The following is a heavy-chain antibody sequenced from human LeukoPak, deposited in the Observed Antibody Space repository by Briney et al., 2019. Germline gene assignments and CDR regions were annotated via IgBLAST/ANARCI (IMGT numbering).Heavy chain of an antibody. CDR1: GLTFSSYA. Sequence: PGGSLRLSCAASGLTFSSYAMSWVRQAPGKGLDWVSAISGSGGSTYYADSVKGRFTISRDSSKNTLYLQINSLRSEDTAVYYCARGDGYSSSWGLFDYWGQGTLVTVSS. V-gene: IGHV3-23*01. CDR3: ARGDGYSSSWGLFDY. CDR2: ISGSGGST. D-gene: IGHD6-13*01. J-gene: IGHJ4*02.